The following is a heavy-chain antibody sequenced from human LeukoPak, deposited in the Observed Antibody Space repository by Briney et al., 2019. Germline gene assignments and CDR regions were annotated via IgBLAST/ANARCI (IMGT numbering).Heavy chain of an antibody. CDR2: ISGGST. D-gene: IGHD1-26*01. Sequence: GGSLRLSCAASGFTFSSYAMSWVRQAPGKGLEWVSSISGGSTYYADSVKGRFTISRDNSKNTLYLQMNSLRAEDTAVYYCAKGDSGSFDYWGQGTLVTVSS. CDR3: AKGDSGSFDY. CDR1: GFTFSSYA. J-gene: IGHJ4*02. V-gene: IGHV3-23*01.